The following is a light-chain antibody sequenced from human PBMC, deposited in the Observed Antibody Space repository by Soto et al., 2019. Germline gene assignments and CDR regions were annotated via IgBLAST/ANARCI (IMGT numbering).Light chain of an antibody. Sequence: IVLTQSPDTLSLSPGERATLSCRASQSVSSNYLAWYQQKLGQAPRLLIYDASRRATGIPDRFSGSGSGTDFTLTISRLEPEDFAVYYCQQYGSSPETFGQGTKVDIK. CDR1: QSVSSNY. V-gene: IGKV3-20*01. J-gene: IGKJ1*01. CDR2: DAS. CDR3: QQYGSSPET.